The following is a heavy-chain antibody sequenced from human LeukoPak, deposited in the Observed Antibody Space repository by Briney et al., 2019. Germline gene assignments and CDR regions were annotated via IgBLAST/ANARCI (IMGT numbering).Heavy chain of an antibody. CDR1: GGSISSYY. D-gene: IGHD6-6*01. Sequence: SETLSLTCTVSGGSISSYYWSWIRQPPGKGLEWIGYIHYSGGITYYNPSLKSRVTISVDTSKNQFSLSLGSVTAADTAVYYCARDFIAAPGYFDYWGQGTLVTVSS. J-gene: IGHJ4*02. V-gene: IGHV4-59*12. CDR3: ARDFIAAPGYFDY. CDR2: IHYSGGIT.